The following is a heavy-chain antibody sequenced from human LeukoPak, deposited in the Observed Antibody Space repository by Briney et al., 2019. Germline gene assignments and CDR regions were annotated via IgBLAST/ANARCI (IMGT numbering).Heavy chain of an antibody. J-gene: IGHJ4*02. V-gene: IGHV3-73*01. CDR1: GFTFSGSA. CDR2: IRSKANSYAT. D-gene: IGHD2-8*01. Sequence: GGSLRLSCAASGFTFSGSAMHWVRQASGKGLEWVGRIRSKANSYATAYAASMKGRFTVSRDDSKNTAYLHMNSLKTEDTAVYYCTVLRGVTNGFLDGYWGQGTLVTVSS. CDR3: TVLRGVTNGFLDGY.